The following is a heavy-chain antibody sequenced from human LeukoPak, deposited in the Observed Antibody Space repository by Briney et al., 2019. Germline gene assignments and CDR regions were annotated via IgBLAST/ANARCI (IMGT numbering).Heavy chain of an antibody. CDR2: MTGPADTT. CDR1: GFNFNNFA. Sequence: PGESLRLSCAASGFNFNNFAMSWVRQAPGKGLEWLSAMTGPADTTYYAESVKGRFTISRDYSKSVVFLQMNSLRVEDTAIYYCAKGAEIDHWGQGTLVTGS. V-gene: IGHV3-23*01. J-gene: IGHJ4*02. CDR3: AKGAEIDH.